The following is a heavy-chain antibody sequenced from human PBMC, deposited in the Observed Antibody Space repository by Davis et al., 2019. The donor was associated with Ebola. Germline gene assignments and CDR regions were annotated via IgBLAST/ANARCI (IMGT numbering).Heavy chain of an antibody. D-gene: IGHD3-10*01. CDR3: SITMVQGGWFDP. Sequence: ASVKVSCKASGYTFTSYGISWVRQAPGQGPEWMGWISAYNGNTNYAQKLQGRVTMTTDTSTSTAYMELRSLRSDDTAVYYCSITMVQGGWFDPWGQGTLVTVSS. CDR1: GYTFTSYG. V-gene: IGHV1-18*01. CDR2: ISAYNGNT. J-gene: IGHJ5*02.